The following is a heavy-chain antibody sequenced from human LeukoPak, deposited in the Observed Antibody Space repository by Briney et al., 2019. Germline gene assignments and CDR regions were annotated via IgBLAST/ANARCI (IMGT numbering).Heavy chain of an antibody. CDR3: ARGNRDSSSGWYYSGADYYYYYMDV. Sequence: GASVKVSCKASGYTFTSYGISWVRQAPGQGLEWMGWINPNSGGTNYAQKFQGRVTMTRDTSISTAYMELSRLRSDDTAVYYCARGNRDSSSGWYYSGADYYYYYMDVWGKGTTVTVSS. V-gene: IGHV1-2*02. J-gene: IGHJ6*03. CDR1: GYTFTSYG. CDR2: INPNSGGT. D-gene: IGHD6-19*01.